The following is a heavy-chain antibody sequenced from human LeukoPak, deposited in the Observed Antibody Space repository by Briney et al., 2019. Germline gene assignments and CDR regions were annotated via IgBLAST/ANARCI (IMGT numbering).Heavy chain of an antibody. J-gene: IGHJ4*02. CDR1: GFTFSYYA. D-gene: IGHD3-9*01. CDR3: ATRGDILTGYPYYFDY. CDR2: ISGSGGST. Sequence: GGSLRLSCAASGFTFSYYAMHWVRQAPGKGLEWVSAISGSGGSTYYADSVKGRFTISRDNSKNTLYLQMNSLRAEDTAVYYCATRGDILTGYPYYFDYWGQGTLVTVSS. V-gene: IGHV3-23*01.